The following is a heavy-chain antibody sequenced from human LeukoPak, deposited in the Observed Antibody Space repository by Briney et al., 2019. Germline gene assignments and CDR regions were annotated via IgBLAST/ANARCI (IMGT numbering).Heavy chain of an antibody. CDR1: GGTFSSYA. Sequence: ASVKVSCKASGGTFSSYAITWVRQAPGQGLEWMGGIIPIFGTANYAQKFQGRVTLTRDMSTSTDYLELSSLRSEDTAVYYCARDNSVRDEAWWFNPWGQGTLVTVSS. CDR2: IIPIFGTA. J-gene: IGHJ5*02. V-gene: IGHV1-69*05. CDR3: ARDNSVRDEAWWFNP. D-gene: IGHD5-24*01.